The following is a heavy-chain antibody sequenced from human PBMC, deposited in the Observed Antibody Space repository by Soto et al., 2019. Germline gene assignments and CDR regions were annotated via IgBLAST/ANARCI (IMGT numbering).Heavy chain of an antibody. CDR1: GFTVSSNY. Sequence: EVQLVESGGGLVQPGGSLRLSCAASGFTVSSNYMSWVRQAPGKGLEWVSVIYSGGSTYYADSAKGRFTISRHNSKNTLYLQMISLRAEDTAVDYCARDLVATIKDYYYYYMDVWGKGTTVTVSS. CDR3: ARDLVATIKDYYYYYMDV. J-gene: IGHJ6*03. D-gene: IGHD5-12*01. CDR2: IYSGGST. V-gene: IGHV3-53*04.